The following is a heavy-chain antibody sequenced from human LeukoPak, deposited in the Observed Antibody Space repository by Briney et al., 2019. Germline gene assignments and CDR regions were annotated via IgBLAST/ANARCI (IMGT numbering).Heavy chain of an antibody. V-gene: IGHV1-2*02. Sequence: ASVKVSCKAPGYTFTGYYMHWVRQAPGQGLEWMGWINPNSGGTNYAQKFQGRVTMTRDTSISTAYVELSRLRSDDTAVYYCARTCYYDSSGYFYQYYFDYWGQGTLVTVSS. CDR1: GYTFTGYY. CDR2: INPNSGGT. CDR3: ARTCYYDSSGYFYQYYFDY. D-gene: IGHD3-22*01. J-gene: IGHJ4*02.